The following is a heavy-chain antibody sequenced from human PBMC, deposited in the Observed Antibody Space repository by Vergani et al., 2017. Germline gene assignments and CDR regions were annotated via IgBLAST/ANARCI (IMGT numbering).Heavy chain of an antibody. J-gene: IGHJ4*02. CDR1: GYSFTSYW. CDR3: SRHRWGSIAAAGVYDY. CDR2: IDPSDSYT. Sequence: VQLVQSGAEVKKPGESLRISCKGSGYSFTSYWISWVRQMPGKGLEWMGRIDPSDSYTNYSPSFQGHVTISADKSISTAYLQWSSLKASDTAMYYCSRHRWGSIAAAGVYDYWGQGTLVTVSS. D-gene: IGHD6-13*01. V-gene: IGHV5-10-1*03.